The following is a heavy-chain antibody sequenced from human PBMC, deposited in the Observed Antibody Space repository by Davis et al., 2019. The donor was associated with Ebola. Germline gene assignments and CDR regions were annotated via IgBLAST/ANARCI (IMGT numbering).Heavy chain of an antibody. CDR1: GFSFSTYS. V-gene: IGHV3-48*01. J-gene: IGHJ4*02. Sequence: GESLKISCAASGFSFSTYSMNWVRQAPGKGLEWISYISISSSTTYYADSVKGRFTISRDDAKNSLYLQMNSLRAEDTAVYYCARPSGSYPNHLFDYWGQGTLVTVSS. CDR3: ARPSGSYPNHLFDY. D-gene: IGHD1-26*01. CDR2: ISISSSTT.